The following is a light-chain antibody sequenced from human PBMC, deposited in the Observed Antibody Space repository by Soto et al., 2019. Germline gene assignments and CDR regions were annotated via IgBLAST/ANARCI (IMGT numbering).Light chain of an antibody. J-gene: IGKJ4*01. Sequence: EIVMTQSPATLSVSPGERVTLSCRASQSIGRSLAWYQQRPGQAPRLLIYGASTRATGTPVRFSGIGSGTEVTLTINSLQSEDFVVYYCHQYNDWPLTFGGGTKVEIK. CDR2: GAS. CDR3: HQYNDWPLT. V-gene: IGKV3D-15*01. CDR1: QSIGRS.